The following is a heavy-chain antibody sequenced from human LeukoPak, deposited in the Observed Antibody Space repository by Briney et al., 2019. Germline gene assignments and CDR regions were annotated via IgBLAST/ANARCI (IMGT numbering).Heavy chain of an antibody. J-gene: IGHJ5*02. Sequence: SETLSLTCTVSGGSISSGDYYWSWIRQPPGKGLEWIGYIYYSGSTYYNPSLESRVTISVDTSKNQFSLKLSSVTAADTAVYYCAREIGDYYGSGRSRTPDNWFDPWGQGTLVTVSS. CDR2: IYYSGST. CDR1: GGSISSGDYY. D-gene: IGHD3-10*01. V-gene: IGHV4-30-4*01. CDR3: AREIGDYYGSGRSRTPDNWFDP.